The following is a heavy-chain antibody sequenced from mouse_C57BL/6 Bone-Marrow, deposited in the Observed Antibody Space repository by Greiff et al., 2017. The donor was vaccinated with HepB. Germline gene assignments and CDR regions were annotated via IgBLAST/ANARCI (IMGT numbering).Heavy chain of an antibody. CDR2: INPGSGGT. CDR3: ARGRWLLRAWFAY. J-gene: IGHJ3*01. V-gene: IGHV1-54*01. D-gene: IGHD2-3*01. CDR1: GYAFTNYL. Sequence: QVQLQQSGAELVRPGTSVKVSCKASGYAFTNYLIEWVKQRPGQGLEWIGVINPGSGGTNYNEKFKGKATLTADKSSSTAYMQLSSLTSEDSAVYFCARGRWLLRAWFAYWGQGTLVTVSA.